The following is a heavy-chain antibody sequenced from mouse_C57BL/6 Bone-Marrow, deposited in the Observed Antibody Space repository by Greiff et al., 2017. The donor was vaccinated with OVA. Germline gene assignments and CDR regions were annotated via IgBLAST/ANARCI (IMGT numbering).Heavy chain of an antibody. Sequence: QVQLQQPGAELVKPGASVKMSCKASGYPFTSYWITWVKQRPGQGLEWIGDIYPGSGSTNYNEKFKSKATLTVDTSSSTAYMRLSSLTSEDSAVYYCAREGDEDWYFDVWGTGTTVTVSS. J-gene: IGHJ1*03. CDR2: IYPGSGST. V-gene: IGHV1-55*01. CDR1: GYPFTSYW. CDR3: AREGDEDWYFDV. D-gene: IGHD3-3*01.